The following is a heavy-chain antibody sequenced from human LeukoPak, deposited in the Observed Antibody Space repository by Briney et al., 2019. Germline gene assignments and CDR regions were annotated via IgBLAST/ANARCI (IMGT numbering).Heavy chain of an antibody. CDR1: GFTFSSYA. J-gene: IGHJ4*02. CDR3: AKDLGASYSGSYLDY. D-gene: IGHD1-26*01. CDR2: ISGSGGNT. V-gene: IGHV3-23*01. Sequence: GGSLRLSCAASGFTFSSYAMSWVRQAPGKGLEWVSAISGSGGNTYYADSVKGRFTISRDNSKNTLYLQMNSLRAEDTAVYYCAKDLGASYSGSYLDYWGQGTLVTVSS.